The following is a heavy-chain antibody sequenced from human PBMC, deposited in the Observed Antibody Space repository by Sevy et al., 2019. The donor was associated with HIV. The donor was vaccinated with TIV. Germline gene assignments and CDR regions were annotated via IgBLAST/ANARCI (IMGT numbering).Heavy chain of an antibody. CDR1: GGSLDTYG. J-gene: IGHJ4*02. CDR3: GRDNWGSIDY. CDR2: AYYNGGT. V-gene: IGHV4-59*01. Sequence: SETLSLTCTVSGGSLDTYGWSWIRQPPGKGLEWIGYAYYNGGTNYNPSLKSRLTILVGTSERQFSLQLSSVTPADTAVYYCGRDNWGSIDYWGQGGLVTVSS. D-gene: IGHD7-27*01.